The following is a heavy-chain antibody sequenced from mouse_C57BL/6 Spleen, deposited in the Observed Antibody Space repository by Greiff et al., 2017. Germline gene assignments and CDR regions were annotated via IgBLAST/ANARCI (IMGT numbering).Heavy chain of an antibody. CDR2: IYPRDGST. CDR3: TTSRWFAY. Sequence: QVQLQQSGPELVKPGASVKLSCKASGYTFTSYDINWVKQRPGQGLEWIGWIYPRDGSTKYNEKFKGKATLTVDTSSSTAYMQLSSLTSEDSAVYYCTTSRWFAYWGQGTLVTVSA. CDR1: GYTFTSYD. D-gene: IGHD1-1*01. V-gene: IGHV1-85*01. J-gene: IGHJ3*01.